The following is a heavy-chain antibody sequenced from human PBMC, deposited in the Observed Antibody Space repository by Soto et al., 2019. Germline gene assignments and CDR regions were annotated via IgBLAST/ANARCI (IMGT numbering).Heavy chain of an antibody. V-gene: IGHV3-13*05. J-gene: IGHJ3*02. Sequence: GGSLRLSCAASGFTFSSYDMHWVRQATGKGLEWVSAIGTAGDPYYPGSVKGRFTISRENAKNSLYLQINSLRAGDSAVYYCARAQLTWDAFDIWGQGTMVTVSS. CDR1: GFTFSSYD. D-gene: IGHD2-2*01. CDR2: IGTAGDP. CDR3: ARAQLTWDAFDI.